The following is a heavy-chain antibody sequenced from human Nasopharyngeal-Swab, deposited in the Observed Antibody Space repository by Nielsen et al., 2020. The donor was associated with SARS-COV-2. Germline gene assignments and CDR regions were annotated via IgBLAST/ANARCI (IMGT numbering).Heavy chain of an antibody. Sequence: ASVKVSCKASGYTFTSYYMHWVRQAPGQGLEWMGIINPNSGGTNYAQKFQGRVTMTRDTSISTAYMELSRLRSDDTAVYYCARSYSGYTFDYWGQGTLVTVSS. CDR1: GYTFTSYY. D-gene: IGHD5-12*01. CDR3: ARSYSGYTFDY. CDR2: INPNSGGT. J-gene: IGHJ4*02. V-gene: IGHV1-2*02.